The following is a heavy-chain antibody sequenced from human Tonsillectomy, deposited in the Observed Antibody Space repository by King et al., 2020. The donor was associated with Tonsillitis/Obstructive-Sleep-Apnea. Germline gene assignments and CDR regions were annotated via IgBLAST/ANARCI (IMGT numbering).Heavy chain of an antibody. D-gene: IGHD2-2*01. J-gene: IGHJ6*02. CDR1: GFTFSSYN. Sequence: VQLVESGGGLVQPGGSLRLSCAASGFTFSSYNMYWVRQAPGKGLEYVSGISSYGDNTYYENSVKGRFTISRDNSKNSLYLQMGSLRTEDMAVYYCAREFCSSASCHPYCYGMDVWGQGTTVTVSS. V-gene: IGHV3-64*01. CDR3: AREFCSSASCHPYCYGMDV. CDR2: ISSYGDNT.